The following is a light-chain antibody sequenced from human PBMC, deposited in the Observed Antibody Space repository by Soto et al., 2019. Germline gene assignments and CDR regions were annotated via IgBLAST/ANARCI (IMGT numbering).Light chain of an antibody. CDR3: CSYAGISSWV. J-gene: IGLJ3*02. CDR1: SSDVGTYNL. CDR2: EGS. V-gene: IGLV2-23*01. Sequence: QSALTQPASVSGSPGQSITISCTGTSSDVGTYNLASWYQQHPGKAPKLMIYEGSKRPSGDSNRFSGSKSGNTSSLTISGLQAEDEADYYCCSYAGISSWVFGGGTKLTVL.